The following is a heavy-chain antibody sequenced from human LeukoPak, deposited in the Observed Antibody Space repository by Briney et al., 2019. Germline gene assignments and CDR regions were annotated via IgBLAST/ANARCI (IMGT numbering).Heavy chain of an antibody. CDR1: GFTFDDYG. J-gene: IGHJ4*02. V-gene: IGHV3-20*04. D-gene: IGHD3-10*01. Sequence: PGGSLRLSRAASGFTFDDYGMSWVRQAPGKGLEWVSGINWNGGSTGYADSVKGRVTISRDNAKNSLYLKMNSLRAEDTALYYCAREVSGSYSPYFDYWGQGTLVSVSS. CDR3: AREVSGSYSPYFDY. CDR2: INWNGGST.